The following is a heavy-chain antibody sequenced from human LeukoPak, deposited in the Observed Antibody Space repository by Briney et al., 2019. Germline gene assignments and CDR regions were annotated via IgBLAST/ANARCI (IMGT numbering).Heavy chain of an antibody. D-gene: IGHD3-10*01. CDR1: GGSISSSSYY. Sequence: SETLSLTCTVSGGSISSSSYYWGWIRQPPGKGLEWIGSIYYSGSTYYNPSLKSRVTISVDTSKNQFSLKLSSVTAADTAVYYCARQVHGGYYYYMDVWGKGITVTVSS. CDR3: ARQVHGGYYYYMDV. CDR2: IYYSGST. V-gene: IGHV4-39*01. J-gene: IGHJ6*03.